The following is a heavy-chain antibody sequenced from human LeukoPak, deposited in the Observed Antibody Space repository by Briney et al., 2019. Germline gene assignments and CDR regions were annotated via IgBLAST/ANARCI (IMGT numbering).Heavy chain of an antibody. CDR3: AGCPVLLWFGELTKVDY. Sequence: GGSLRLSCAASGFTFSSYEMNWVRKAPGKGLEWVSYSSSSGSTIYYADSVNGRFTISRDNAKNSPYLQMNSLRAEDTAVYYCAGCPVLLWFGELTKVDYWGQGTLVTVSS. CDR2: SSSSGSTI. J-gene: IGHJ4*02. D-gene: IGHD3-10*01. V-gene: IGHV3-48*03. CDR1: GFTFSSYE.